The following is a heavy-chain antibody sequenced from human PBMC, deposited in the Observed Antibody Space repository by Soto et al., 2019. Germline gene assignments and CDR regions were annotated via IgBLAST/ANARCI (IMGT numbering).Heavy chain of an antibody. Sequence: EVQVLESGGDLVQPGGSLRLSCAASGFTFSVYAMCWVRQAPGKGLEWVSTISGSGDETYYADSVKGRFTISRDNSKNTLYLQMNRLSGEDSAIYFCAKDRGTGDYGVNAFDTWGQGTKVTVSS. V-gene: IGHV3-23*01. CDR1: GFTFSVYA. D-gene: IGHD7-27*01. J-gene: IGHJ3*02. CDR3: AKDRGTGDYGVNAFDT. CDR2: ISGSGDET.